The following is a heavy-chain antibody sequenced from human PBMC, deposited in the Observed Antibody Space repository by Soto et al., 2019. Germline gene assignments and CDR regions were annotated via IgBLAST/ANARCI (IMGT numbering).Heavy chain of an antibody. CDR2: INPGKANT. D-gene: IGHD6-19*01. V-gene: IGHV1-3*01. CDR1: GYTFTRYP. CDR3: AARAGDAVAGPLGY. Sequence: QVQLVQSGAEVKEPGASLKVSCKASGYTFTRYPMHWVRQAPGQRLEWMGWINPGKANTQYSQKFQGRVTITGDTSASTAYMELSGLRSEDTAVYYCAARAGDAVAGPLGYWGQGTLVTVSS. J-gene: IGHJ4*02.